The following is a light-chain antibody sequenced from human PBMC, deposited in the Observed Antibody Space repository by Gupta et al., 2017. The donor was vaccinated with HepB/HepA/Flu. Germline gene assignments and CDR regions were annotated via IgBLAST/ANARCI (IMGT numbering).Light chain of an antibody. CDR1: QSVTSNF. J-gene: IGKJ2*02. Sequence: EIVLTQSPGTLSLSPGDRATLSCRASQSVTSNFLAWYQQRPGQAPRLLIYGASTRATGIPERFSGSGSGTDFTLTISRLEPEDFVMYYCQQDGFGPGTFGQGTKVEIK. V-gene: IGKV3-20*01. CDR3: QQDGFGPGT. CDR2: GAS.